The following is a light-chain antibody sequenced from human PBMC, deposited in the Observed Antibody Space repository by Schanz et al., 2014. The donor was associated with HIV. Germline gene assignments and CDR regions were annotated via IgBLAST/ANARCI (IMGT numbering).Light chain of an antibody. CDR3: ATWDDSLSDLWV. Sequence: QSVLTQPPSASGTPGERVTISCFGSSSNVGNNYVYWYQQLPGTAPKLLIYRNDQRSSGVPDRFSGSKSETSASLAISDLRSEDEGDYYCATWDDSLSDLWVFGGGTKLTVL. CDR2: RND. CDR1: SSNVGNNY. V-gene: IGLV1-47*01. J-gene: IGLJ3*02.